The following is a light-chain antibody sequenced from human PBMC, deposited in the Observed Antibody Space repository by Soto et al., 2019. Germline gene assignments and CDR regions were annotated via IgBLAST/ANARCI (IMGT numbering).Light chain of an antibody. J-gene: IGLJ1*01. CDR1: SNDVGAYHY. CDR2: DVT. Sequence: QSALTQPRSVSGSPGQSVTISCTGTSNDVGAYHYVSWYQHPGKAPKLIIYDVTQRPSGIPDRFSGSKSGNTASLTISGLQADDEADYHCCSYADNYFYVFGTGTKLTVL. CDR3: CSYADNYFYV. V-gene: IGLV2-11*01.